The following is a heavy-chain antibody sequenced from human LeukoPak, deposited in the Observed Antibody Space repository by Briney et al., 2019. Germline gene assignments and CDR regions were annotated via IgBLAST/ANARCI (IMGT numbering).Heavy chain of an antibody. V-gene: IGHV1-24*01. J-gene: IGHJ5*02. Sequence: ASVTVSCKVSGHSLTELSVRWVRQAPGKGLEWMGRFDPEDGETVYAQNFQGRVTLTEDTSIDTAYMEVYILRSEDTAVYYCATPGPAPINNWFETWGQGTLVTVSS. CDR3: ATPGPAPINNWFET. D-gene: IGHD2-2*01. CDR1: GHSLTELS. CDR2: FDPEDGET.